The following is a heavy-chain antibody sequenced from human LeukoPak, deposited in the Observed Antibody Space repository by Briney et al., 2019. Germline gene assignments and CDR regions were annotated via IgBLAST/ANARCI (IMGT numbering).Heavy chain of an antibody. D-gene: IGHD1-14*01. J-gene: IGHJ6*03. V-gene: IGHV3-23*01. CDR3: AKGSFIALGNRYYMDV. CDR1: GFTFSSYE. Sequence: GGSLRLSCAASGFTFSSYEMNWVRQTPGKGLEWVSAISGSGGSTYYADSVKGRFTISRDNSKNTLYLQMNSLRAEDTAVYYCAKGSFIALGNRYYMDVWGKGTTVTISS. CDR2: ISGSGGST.